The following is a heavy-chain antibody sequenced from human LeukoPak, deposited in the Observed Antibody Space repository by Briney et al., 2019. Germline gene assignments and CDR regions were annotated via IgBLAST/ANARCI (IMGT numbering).Heavy chain of an antibody. J-gene: IGHJ4*02. D-gene: IGHD1-1*01. Sequence: ASVKVSCKGSGYTFTSYWIGWVRQMPGKGLEWMGIIYPGDSDTRYSPSFQGQVTISADKSISTAYLQWSSLKASDTAIYYCALKDVDDDYWGQGTLVPVSS. CDR3: ALKDVDDDY. V-gene: IGHV5-51*01. CDR1: GYTFTSYW. CDR2: IYPGDSDT.